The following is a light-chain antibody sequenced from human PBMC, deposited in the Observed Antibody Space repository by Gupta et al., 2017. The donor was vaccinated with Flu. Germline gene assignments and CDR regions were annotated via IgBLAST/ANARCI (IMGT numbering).Light chain of an antibody. CDR2: KVS. CDR3: QQYNSYSLT. V-gene: IGKV1-5*03. Sequence: GFRGTITCRASQSISRWLDWFLQKPGKAPQPLIYKVSNLEAGVPARFSGSGSGTDFTLNISSLQAEDFGTYYCQQYNSYSLTFGQGTKVEIK. J-gene: IGKJ1*01. CDR1: QSISRW.